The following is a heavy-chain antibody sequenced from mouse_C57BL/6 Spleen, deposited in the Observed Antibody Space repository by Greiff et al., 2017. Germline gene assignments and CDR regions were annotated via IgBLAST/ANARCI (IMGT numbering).Heavy chain of an antibody. J-gene: IGHJ4*01. CDR2: INPDSSTI. CDR1: GIDFSRYW. Sequence: DVQLQESGGGLVQPGGSLKLSCAASGIDFSRYWMSWVRRAPGKGLEWIGEINPDSSTINYAPSLKDKFIISRDNAKNTLYLQMSKVRSEDTALYYCARSYYDYDERGYAMDYWGQGTSVTVSS. V-gene: IGHV4-1*01. D-gene: IGHD2-4*01. CDR3: ARSYYDYDERGYAMDY.